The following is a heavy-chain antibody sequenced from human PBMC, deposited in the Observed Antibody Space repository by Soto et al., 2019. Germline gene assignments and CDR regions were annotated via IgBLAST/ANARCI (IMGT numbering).Heavy chain of an antibody. D-gene: IGHD3-3*01. CDR2: IDGSGDNA. V-gene: IGHV3-23*01. J-gene: IGHJ6*02. CDR3: AKALGPKLRFLYMDV. CDR1: EFTFRSYA. Sequence: PGGSLRLSCAAAEFTFRSYAMSWVRQAPGKGLEWVSSIDGSGDNAYYADSAKGRFSISRDNSKNTLSLQMNSLSAEDTAIYYCAKALGPKLRFLYMDVWGQWTTVTVSS.